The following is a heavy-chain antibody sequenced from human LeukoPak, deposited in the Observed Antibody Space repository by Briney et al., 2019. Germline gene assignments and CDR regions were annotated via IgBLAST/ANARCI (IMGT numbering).Heavy chain of an antibody. D-gene: IGHD5-18*01. J-gene: IGHJ6*02. CDR3: ARDNRGYSYGNYYYGMDV. CDR2: ISYDGSNK. V-gene: IGHV3-30-3*01. Sequence: GGSLRLSCAASGFTFSSYPMHWVRQAPGKGLEWVAVISYDGSNKYYADSVKGRFTISRDNSKKTVYLQMNSLRAEDTAVYYCARDNRGYSYGNYYYGMDVWGQGTTVTVSS. CDR1: GFTFSSYP.